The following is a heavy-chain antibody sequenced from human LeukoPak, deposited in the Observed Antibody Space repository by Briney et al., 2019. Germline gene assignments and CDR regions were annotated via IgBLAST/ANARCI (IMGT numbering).Heavy chain of an antibody. CDR1: EFTFSSYS. CDR3: ARDGCSGGSCYYYYYYMDV. CDR2: ISSSSSYI. D-gene: IGHD2-15*01. J-gene: IGHJ6*03. V-gene: IGHV3-21*01. Sequence: PGGSLRLSCAASEFTFSSYSMNWVRQAPGKGLEWFSSISSSSSYIYYADSVKGRFTISRDNAKNSLYLQMNSLRAEDTAVYYCARDGCSGGSCYYYYYYMDVWGKGTTVTISS.